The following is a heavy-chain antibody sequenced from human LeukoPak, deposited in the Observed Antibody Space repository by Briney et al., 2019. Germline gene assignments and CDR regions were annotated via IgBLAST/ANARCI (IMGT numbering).Heavy chain of an antibody. V-gene: IGHV1-2*02. D-gene: IGHD6-13*01. CDR2: INTNSSGP. CDR3: ARDRQQLVRRGYWFDP. CDR1: GYTFPGHH. J-gene: IGHJ5*02. Sequence: VKDSCLEFGYTFPGHHMHRVRPAPGQGLAWMEWINTNSSGPSYAQKVQGRVTMARDTSISTAYVELSRLRSNDPAVYYCARDRQQLVRRGYWFDPWGQGTLVTVSS.